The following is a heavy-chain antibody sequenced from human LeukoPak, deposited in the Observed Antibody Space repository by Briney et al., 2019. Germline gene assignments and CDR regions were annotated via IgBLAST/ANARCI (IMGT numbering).Heavy chain of an antibody. Sequence: PSETLSLTCAVSRGSISSNNWWNWVRQPPGKGLEWIGEIYHSGITNYNPSLKSRVTISVDKSKNQVSLELSSVTAADTAVYYCARGGGYYFDYWGQGTLVTVSS. D-gene: IGHD1-26*01. J-gene: IGHJ4*02. CDR2: IYHSGIT. CDR3: ARGGGYYFDY. CDR1: RGSISSNNW. V-gene: IGHV4-4*02.